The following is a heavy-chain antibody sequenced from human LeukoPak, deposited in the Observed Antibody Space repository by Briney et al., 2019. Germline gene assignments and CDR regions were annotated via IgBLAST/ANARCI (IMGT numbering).Heavy chain of an antibody. CDR2: IGGSGTGS. J-gene: IGHJ6*03. V-gene: IGHV3-23*01. CDR1: GFAFRSYA. Sequence: GGSLRLSCAASGFAFRSYAMSWVRQAPGKGLEWVSAIGGSGTGSYYAGSVKGRFTISRDTAKNSLYLQMNSLRAEDTAVYYCARSGRGVDSFYFYMDVWGKGTTVTVSS. CDR3: ARSGRGVDSFYFYMDV. D-gene: IGHD3-10*01.